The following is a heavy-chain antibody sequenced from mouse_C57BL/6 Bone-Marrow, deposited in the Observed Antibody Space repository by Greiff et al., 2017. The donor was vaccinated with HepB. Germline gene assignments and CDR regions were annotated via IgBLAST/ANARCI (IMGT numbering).Heavy chain of an antibody. CDR3: TTYYPYYFDY. CDR1: GFNIKDDY. J-gene: IGHJ2*01. D-gene: IGHD1-1*01. V-gene: IGHV14-4*01. CDR2: IDPENGDT. Sequence: VQLQQSGAELVRPGASVKLSCTASGFNIKDDYMHWVKQRPEQSLEWIGWIDPENGDTEYASKFQGKATITADTSSNTAYLQLSSLTSEDTAVYYCTTYYPYYFDYWGQGTTLTVSS.